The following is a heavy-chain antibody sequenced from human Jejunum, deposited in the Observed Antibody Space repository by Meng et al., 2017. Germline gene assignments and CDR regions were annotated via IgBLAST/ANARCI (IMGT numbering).Heavy chain of an antibody. Sequence: SDTLSLTFTVARASISTPNKDAGWIRQPPGKGLEWIGSLYYTGRDYSNPSLKSRLSMSIDTSKNLFSLRLTSLTAADTAVYYCAQYGSGSYLTPLYYYGIDVWGQGTTVTVSS. CDR1: RASISTPNKD. CDR2: LYYTGRD. J-gene: IGHJ6*02. D-gene: IGHD3-10*01. CDR3: AQYGSGSYLTPLYYYGIDV. V-gene: IGHV4-39*07.